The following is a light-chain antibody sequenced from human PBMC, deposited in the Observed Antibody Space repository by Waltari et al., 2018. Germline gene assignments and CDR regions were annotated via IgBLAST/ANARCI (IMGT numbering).Light chain of an antibody. CDR1: RTNLGNQA. J-gene: IGLJ3*02. Sequence: HAGLTQPPPVSKGLRQTATPTSTGNRTNLGNQAPPRLRQHQGHPPKLLSYRNNNRPSGISERLSASRSGNTASLTITGLQPEDEADYYCSAWDSSLSAWVFGGGTKLTVL. CDR3: SAWDSSLSAWV. CDR2: RNN. V-gene: IGLV10-54*01.